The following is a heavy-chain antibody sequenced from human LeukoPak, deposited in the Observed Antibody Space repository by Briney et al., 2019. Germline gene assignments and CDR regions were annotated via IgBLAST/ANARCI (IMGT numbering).Heavy chain of an antibody. Sequence: ASVKVSCRASGYTFTSYDINWVRQATGQGLEWMGWMNPNSGNTGYAQKFQGRDTMTRNTSISTAYMELSSLRSEDTAVYYCARLYDFWSGSPPPFDPWGQGTLVTVSS. CDR3: ARLYDFWSGSPPPFDP. CDR2: MNPNSGNT. V-gene: IGHV1-8*01. D-gene: IGHD3-3*01. CDR1: GYTFTSYD. J-gene: IGHJ5*02.